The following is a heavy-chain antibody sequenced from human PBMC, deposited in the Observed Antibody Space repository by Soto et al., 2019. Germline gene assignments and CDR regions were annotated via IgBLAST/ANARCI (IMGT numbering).Heavy chain of an antibody. D-gene: IGHD3-22*01. CDR2: IKQDGSEK. CDR3: ARAETHYYDSSGLGYYGMDV. J-gene: IGHJ6*02. CDR1: GFTFSSYW. V-gene: IGHV3-7*05. Sequence: GGSLRLSCAASGFTFSSYWMSWVRQAPGKGLEWVANIKQDGSEKYYVDSVKGRFTISRDNAKNSLYLQMNSLRAEDTAVYYCARAETHYYDSSGLGYYGMDVWGQGTTVTVSS.